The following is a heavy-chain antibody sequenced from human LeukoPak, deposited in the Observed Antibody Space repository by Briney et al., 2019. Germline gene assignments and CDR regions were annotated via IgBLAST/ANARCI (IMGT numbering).Heavy chain of an antibody. Sequence: GGPLRLSCAGSGFNFNRYNMNWVRRAPGKGLEWVSSISTSSSYIYYADSVRGRFTISRDNAKNSLYLQMNSLRAEDTAVYSCARGADGVSSNSRGWFDPWGQGTLVTVSS. V-gene: IGHV3-21*01. CDR3: ARGADGVSSNSRGWFDP. D-gene: IGHD2-15*01. J-gene: IGHJ5*02. CDR1: GFNFNRYN. CDR2: ISTSSSYI.